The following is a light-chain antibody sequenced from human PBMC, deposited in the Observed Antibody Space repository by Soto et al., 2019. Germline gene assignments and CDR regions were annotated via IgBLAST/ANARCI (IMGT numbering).Light chain of an antibody. Sequence: DIQMTQSPSSLSASVGDRVTITCRASQSISSYLNWYQQKPGKAPKLLIYAASSLQSGVPSRFSGSGSGTDFTLTISSLQPEDFATYSCQQSYSTPHTVGQGNKLEIK. CDR3: QQSYSTPHT. CDR2: AAS. V-gene: IGKV1-39*01. J-gene: IGKJ2*01. CDR1: QSISSY.